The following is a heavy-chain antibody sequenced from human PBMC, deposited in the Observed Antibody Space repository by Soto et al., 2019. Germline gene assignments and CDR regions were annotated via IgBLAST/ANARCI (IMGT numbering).Heavy chain of an antibody. V-gene: IGHV4-31*03. CDR1: GGSISSGGYY. CDR3: AAVAAVDYYYGMDV. CDR2: IYYSGST. D-gene: IGHD6-13*01. J-gene: IGHJ6*02. Sequence: QVQLQESGPGLVKPSQTLSLTCTVSGGSISSGGYYWSWIRQHPVRGLEWIGNIYYSGSTNYNPSLKSRVTISVETSRSQFSLKLSSVTAADTAVYYCAAVAAVDYYYGMDVWGQGTTVTVSS.